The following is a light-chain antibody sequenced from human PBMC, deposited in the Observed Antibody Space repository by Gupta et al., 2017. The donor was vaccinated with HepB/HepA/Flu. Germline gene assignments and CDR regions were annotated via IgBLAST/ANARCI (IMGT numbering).Light chain of an antibody. CDR3: AATDDNLPGPNMV. J-gene: IGLJ2*01. V-gene: IGLV1-47*01. CDR2: RDD. CDR1: DSNIGTNS. Sequence: QSVLTQPPSASGTPGQRVSISCSGSDSNIGTNSVYWYQQLPGTAPKLLIQRDDQRPSGVPDRFSGSKSGTSASLAISGLRSEDEADYWCAATDDNLPGPNMVFGGGTKLTVL.